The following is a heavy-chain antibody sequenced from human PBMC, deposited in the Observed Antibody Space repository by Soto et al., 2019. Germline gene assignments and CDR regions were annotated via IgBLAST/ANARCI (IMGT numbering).Heavy chain of an antibody. V-gene: IGHV3-30*18. Sequence: HRIREDTGKGLEWVAVISYAGNNIYYADSVKGRFTISRDNSGKTLYLEMSSLRGEDTAVYYCAQAQSSIFRSCSGMAVWRQRSTV. CDR3: AQAQSSIFRSCSGMAV. J-gene: IGHJ6*02. CDR2: ISYAGNNI. D-gene: IGHD3-3*01.